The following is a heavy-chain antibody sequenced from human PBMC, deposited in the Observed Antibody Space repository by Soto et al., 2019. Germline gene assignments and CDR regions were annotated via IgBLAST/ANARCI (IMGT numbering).Heavy chain of an antibody. J-gene: IGHJ5*02. D-gene: IGHD2-8*01. CDR2: IYHSGST. Sequence: SETLSLTCAVSGGSISSGDYSWSWIRQPPGKGLEWIGYIYHSGSTYYNPSLKSRVTISVDRSKNQFSLKLSSVTAADTAVYYCARWWMYAPLFAPWGQGTLVPVSS. CDR3: ARWWMYAPLFAP. CDR1: GGSISSGDYS. V-gene: IGHV4-30-2*01.